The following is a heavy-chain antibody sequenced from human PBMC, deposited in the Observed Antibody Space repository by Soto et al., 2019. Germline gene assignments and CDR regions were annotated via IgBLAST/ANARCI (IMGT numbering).Heavy chain of an antibody. J-gene: IGHJ5*02. CDR2: IYHSGST. D-gene: IGHD3-16*01. CDR3: ARGIGDPIYGHNWFDP. Sequence: QLQLQESGSGLVKPSQTLSLTCDVSGGSISSGGYSWSWIRQPPGKGLEWIGYIYHSGSTYYNPSLKSRVTISVDGSKNQFSLKLSSVTAADTAVYYCARGIGDPIYGHNWFDPWGQGTLVTVSS. V-gene: IGHV4-30-2*01. CDR1: GGSISSGGYS.